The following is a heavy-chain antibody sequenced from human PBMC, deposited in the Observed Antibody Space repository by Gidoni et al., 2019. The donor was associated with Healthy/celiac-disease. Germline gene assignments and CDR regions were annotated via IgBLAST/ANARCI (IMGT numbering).Heavy chain of an antibody. D-gene: IGHD3-22*01. Sequence: EVQLVESGGGLVQPGGSLRLSCAASGFTFSSYEMNWVRQAPGKGLEWVSYISSSGSTIYYADSVKGRFTISRDNAKNSMYLQMNSLRAEDTAVYYCAREYYDSSGYMLLKDAFDIWGQGTMVTVSS. CDR2: ISSSGSTI. V-gene: IGHV3-48*03. CDR3: AREYYDSSGYMLLKDAFDI. J-gene: IGHJ3*02. CDR1: GFTFSSYE.